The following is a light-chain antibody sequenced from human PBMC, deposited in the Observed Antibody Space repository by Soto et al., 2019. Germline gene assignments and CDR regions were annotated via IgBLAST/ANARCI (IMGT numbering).Light chain of an antibody. V-gene: IGKV1-33*01. J-gene: IGKJ2*01. CDR2: DAS. CDR3: QQFDNLPMFA. CDR1: QDISNY. Sequence: DIQLTQSPSSLSASVGDLVTITCQASQDISNYLNWYQQKPGKAPKLLIYDASNLKTGVPLRFSGSGSGTLFTFTISSLQLEDIGTYFCQQFDNLPMFAFGQGTKV.